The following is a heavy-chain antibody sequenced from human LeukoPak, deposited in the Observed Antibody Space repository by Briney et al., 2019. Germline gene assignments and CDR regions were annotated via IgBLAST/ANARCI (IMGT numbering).Heavy chain of an antibody. V-gene: IGHV3-9*01. CDR2: IGWNSGGI. CDR3: VKVTAAGFVDH. CDR1: GFTFYDYA. Sequence: GRSLRLSCAASGFTFYDYAMHWVRQAPGKGLEWVSGIGWNSGGIVYADSVKGRFTISRDNAKKSLYLQMNSLGAEDTALYYCVKVTAAGFVDHWGQGTLVTVSS. D-gene: IGHD6-13*01. J-gene: IGHJ4*02.